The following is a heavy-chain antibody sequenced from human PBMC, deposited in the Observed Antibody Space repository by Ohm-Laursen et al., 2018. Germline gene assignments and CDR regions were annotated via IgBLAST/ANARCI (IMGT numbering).Heavy chain of an antibody. J-gene: IGHJ6*02. Sequence: SETLSLTCTVSDGSITSSPYYWGWIRQPPGKGLEWIGSISYSGSTYYSPSLKSRVTISVDTSKNQFSLKLSSVTAADTAVYFCAEDYHMDVWGQGTTVTVSS. CDR1: DGSITSSPYY. V-gene: IGHV4-39*01. CDR3: AEDYHMDV. CDR2: ISYSGST.